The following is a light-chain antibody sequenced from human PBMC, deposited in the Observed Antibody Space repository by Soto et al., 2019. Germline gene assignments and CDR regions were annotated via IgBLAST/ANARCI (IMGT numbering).Light chain of an antibody. CDR1: QSVSSN. CDR2: GAS. Sequence: EIVMTQSPATRSVSPGERATLSCRASQSVSSNLAWYEQTPGQAPRLLIYGASTRATGIPARFSGSGSGTEFTLTISGLQSEDFAVYYCQQYDNWPSLTFGGGTKVEIK. V-gene: IGKV3-15*01. J-gene: IGKJ4*01. CDR3: QQYDNWPSLT.